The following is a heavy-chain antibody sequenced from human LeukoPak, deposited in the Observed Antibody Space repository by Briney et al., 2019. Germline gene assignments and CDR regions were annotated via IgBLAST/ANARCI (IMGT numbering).Heavy chain of an antibody. CDR1: GFTFSSYA. D-gene: IGHD2-2*01. CDR3: ARGPAPIVVVPAANFDY. Sequence: GGSLRLSCAASGFTFSSYAMHWVRQAPGKGLEWVAVISHDGSNKYYADSVKGRFTISRDNSKNTLYLKMNSLRAEDTAVYYCARGPAPIVVVPAANFDYWAREPWSPSPQ. V-gene: IGHV3-30*01. CDR2: ISHDGSNK. J-gene: IGHJ4*02.